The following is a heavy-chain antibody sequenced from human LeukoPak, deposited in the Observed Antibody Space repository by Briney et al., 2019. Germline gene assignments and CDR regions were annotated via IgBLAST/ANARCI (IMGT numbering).Heavy chain of an antibody. D-gene: IGHD4-11*01. CDR1: GGTFSSYA. J-gene: IGHJ5*02. CDR2: IIPILGIA. Sequence: GASVKVSCKASGGTFSSYAISWVRQAPGQGLEWMGRIIPILGIANYAQKFQGRVTITADKSASTAYMELSSLRSEDTAVYYCARDVTTTAQFDPWGQGTLVTVSS. V-gene: IGHV1-69*04. CDR3: ARDVTTTAQFDP.